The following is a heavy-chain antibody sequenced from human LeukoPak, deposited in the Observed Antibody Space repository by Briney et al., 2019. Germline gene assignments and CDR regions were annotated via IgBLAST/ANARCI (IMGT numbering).Heavy chain of an antibody. Sequence: GGSLRLSCAASGFTVSSNYMSWVRQAPGKGLEWVSVIYSGGSTYYADSVKGRFTISRDNSKNTLYLQMNSLRAEDTAVYYCAKWGIYSGSYGAFDIWGQGTMVTVSS. CDR1: GFTVSSNY. CDR2: IYSGGST. D-gene: IGHD1-26*01. V-gene: IGHV3-53*01. J-gene: IGHJ3*02. CDR3: AKWGIYSGSYGAFDI.